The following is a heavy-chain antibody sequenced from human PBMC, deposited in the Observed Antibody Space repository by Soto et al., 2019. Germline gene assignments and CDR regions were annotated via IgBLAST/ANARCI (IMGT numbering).Heavy chain of an antibody. CDR1: GGSISSSNW. J-gene: IGHJ6*02. CDR2: IYHSGST. CDR3: ARGSDRRFLEWSHYYYYGMDV. Sequence: SETLSLTCAVSGGSISSSNWWSWVRQPTGKGLEWIGEIYHSGSTNYNPSLKSRVTISVDKSKNQFSLKLSSVTAADTAVYYCARGSDRRFLEWSHYYYYGMDVWGQGTTVTVSS. D-gene: IGHD3-3*01. V-gene: IGHV4-4*02.